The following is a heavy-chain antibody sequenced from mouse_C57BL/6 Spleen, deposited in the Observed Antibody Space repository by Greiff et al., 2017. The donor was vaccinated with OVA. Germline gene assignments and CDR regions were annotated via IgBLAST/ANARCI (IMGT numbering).Heavy chain of an antibody. CDR2: ISYDGSN. D-gene: IGHD2-1*01. CDR3: ARLGNYVPYAMDY. J-gene: IGHJ4*01. Sequence: VQLQQSGPGLVKPSQSLSLTCSVTGYSITSGYYWNWIRQFPGNKLEWMGYISYDGSNNYNPSLKNRISITRDTSKNQFFLKLNSVTTEDTATYYCARLGNYVPYAMDYWGQGTSVTVSS. CDR1: GYSITSGYY. V-gene: IGHV3-6*01.